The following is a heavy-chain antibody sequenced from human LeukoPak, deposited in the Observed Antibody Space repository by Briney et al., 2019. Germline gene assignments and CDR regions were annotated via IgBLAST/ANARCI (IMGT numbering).Heavy chain of an antibody. V-gene: IGHV3-48*01. Sequence: GGSLRLSCEASGFTFSNYSMNWVRQAPGKGLEWVSYIRSSSSTIYYADSVKGRFTISRDNAKNSLYLQMNSLRAEDTAVYYCARGLDTNDWYDAFDIWGQGT. CDR2: IRSSSSTI. D-gene: IGHD3/OR15-3a*01. CDR3: ARGLDTNDWYDAFDI. J-gene: IGHJ3*02. CDR1: GFTFSNYS.